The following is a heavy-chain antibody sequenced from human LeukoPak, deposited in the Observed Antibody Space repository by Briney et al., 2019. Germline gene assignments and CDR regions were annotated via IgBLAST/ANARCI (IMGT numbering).Heavy chain of an antibody. CDR2: VKSDGSNP. CDR1: RFSFSNYW. V-gene: IGHV3-74*01. J-gene: IGHJ4*02. Sequence: GGSLRLSCAASRFSFSNYWMHWVRQAPGKGLVWVSRVKSDGSNPSYADSVKGRFTISRDNAENMLYLQMNTLGAEDTAVYYCARDIVSGSGSLNYWGQGTLVTVSS. D-gene: IGHD3-10*01. CDR3: ARDIVSGSGSLNY.